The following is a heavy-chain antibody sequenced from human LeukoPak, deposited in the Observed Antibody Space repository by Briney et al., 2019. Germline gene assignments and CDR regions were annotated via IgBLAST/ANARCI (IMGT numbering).Heavy chain of an antibody. V-gene: IGHV4-34*01. D-gene: IGHD6-19*01. CDR1: GGSFSGYH. J-gene: IGHJ4*02. CDR2: INHSGST. Sequence: SETLSLTCAVYGGSFSGYHWSWIRQPPGKGLEWIGEINHSGSTNYNPSLKSRVTISVDKSKNQFSLKLSSVTAADTAVYYCARAAGIAVAGSFDYWGQGTLVTVSS. CDR3: ARAAGIAVAGSFDY.